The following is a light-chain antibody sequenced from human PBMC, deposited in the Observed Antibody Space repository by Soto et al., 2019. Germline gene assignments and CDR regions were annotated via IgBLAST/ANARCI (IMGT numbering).Light chain of an antibody. CDR3: QHYGGSPGT. Sequence: NVVTQSPATLSLSPGERATLFCRTSQTVGGNYLAWYQQKTDQAPRLLIYGASSRATGIPDRFSGSGSGTDFTLTISRLEPEDFAMYYCQHYGGSPGTFGQGTKVEIK. CDR1: QTVGGNY. J-gene: IGKJ1*01. CDR2: GAS. V-gene: IGKV3-20*01.